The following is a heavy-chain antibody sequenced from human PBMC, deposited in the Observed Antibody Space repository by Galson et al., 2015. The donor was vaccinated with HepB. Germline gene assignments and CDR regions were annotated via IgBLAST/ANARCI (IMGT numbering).Heavy chain of an antibody. D-gene: IGHD2-2*01. CDR3: ARVPPYQQTEGNWLVP. CDR1: GYTFTGNF. V-gene: IGHV1-2*02. Sequence: SVKVSCKASGYTFTGNFIHWVRQAPGQGFEWMGWTNPSSGATSYAQKFQDRVTMTRDTSINTAYMELHRLGSDDTAVYYCARVPPYQQTEGNWLVPWGQGTPVTVSS. J-gene: IGHJ5*02. CDR2: TNPSSGAT.